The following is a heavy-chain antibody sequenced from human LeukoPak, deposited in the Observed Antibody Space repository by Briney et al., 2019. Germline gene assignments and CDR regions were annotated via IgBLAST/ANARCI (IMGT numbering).Heavy chain of an antibody. J-gene: IGHJ4*02. D-gene: IGHD1-26*01. CDR2: ISSSGSTI. V-gene: IGHV3-11*01. Sequence: GGSLRLSCAASGFTFSDYYMSWIRQAPGKGLEWVSYISSSGSTIYYADSVKGRFTISRDNAKNSLYLQTNSLRAEDTAVYYCARDSGWEPTGAWYFDYWGQGTLVTVSS. CDR3: ARDSGWEPTGAWYFDY. CDR1: GFTFSDYY.